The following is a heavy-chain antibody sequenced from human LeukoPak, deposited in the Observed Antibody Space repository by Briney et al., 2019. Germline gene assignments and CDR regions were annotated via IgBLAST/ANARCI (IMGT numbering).Heavy chain of an antibody. J-gene: IGHJ3*02. CDR2: ISGSGGDT. Sequence: GGSLRLSCAASGFTFSSYAMSWVRQAPGKGLEWVSAISGSGGDTFYADSVKGRFTISRDNSKNTLYLQMNSLRAEDTALYYCAKAYSSGYAFDIWGQGTVVTVSS. V-gene: IGHV3-23*01. CDR1: GFTFSSYA. CDR3: AKAYSSGYAFDI. D-gene: IGHD3-22*01.